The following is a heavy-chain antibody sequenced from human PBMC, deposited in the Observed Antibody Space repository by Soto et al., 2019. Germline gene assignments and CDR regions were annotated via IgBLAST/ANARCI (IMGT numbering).Heavy chain of an antibody. CDR1: GYTFTNYG. J-gene: IGHJ4*01. D-gene: IGHD6-6*01. CDR2: VSAYNGER. V-gene: IGHV1-18*01. Sequence: QVQLVQSGAEVKKPGASVKVSCKASGYTFTNYGINWVRQAPGQGLEWLGWVSAYNGERRYAPRVQARVIMTTDTSTTTAYMEVRSLRSDDTAVYYCSRGTSIPASGDYWGQGTLVTVSS. CDR3: SRGTSIPASGDY.